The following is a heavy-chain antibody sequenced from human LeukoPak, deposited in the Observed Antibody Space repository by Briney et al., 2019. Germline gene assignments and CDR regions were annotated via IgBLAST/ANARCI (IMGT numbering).Heavy chain of an antibody. D-gene: IGHD3-10*01. CDR3: AKDIYYYGSGSQED. V-gene: IGHV3-7*03. CDR1: GFTFSSYW. CDR2: IKQDGSEK. J-gene: IGHJ4*02. Sequence: KPGGSLRLSCAASGFTFSSYWMSWVRQAPGKGLEWVANIKQDGSEKYYVDSVKGRFTISRDNAKNSLYLQMNSLRAEDTALYYCAKDIYYYGSGSQEDWGQGTLVTVSS.